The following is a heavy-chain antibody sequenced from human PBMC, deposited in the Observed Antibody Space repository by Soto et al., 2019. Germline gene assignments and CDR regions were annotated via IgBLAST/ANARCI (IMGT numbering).Heavy chain of an antibody. V-gene: IGHV4-31*02. D-gene: IGHD3-10*01. CDR3: ARVRIPVVRGVPAARSCFDP. Sequence: WSVSGGSSSGRGCHCSWIRKHPGKGLEWLGYIYYSGSTYYNPSLKSRVTISVDTSKNQSSLKLSSVTAADTAVYYCARVRIPVVRGVPAARSCFDPWGKGSLVTVSP. CDR2: IYYSGST. J-gene: IGHJ5*02. CDR1: GGSSSGRGCH.